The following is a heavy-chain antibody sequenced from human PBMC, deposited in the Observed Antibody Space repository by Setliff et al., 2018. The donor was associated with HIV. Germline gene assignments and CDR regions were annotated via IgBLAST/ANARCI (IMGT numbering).Heavy chain of an antibody. CDR2: IYYSGST. CDR3: ARAEGYYDNSVNPGRYYYYYMDV. J-gene: IGHJ6*03. V-gene: IGHV4-31*03. Sequence: PSETLSLTCTVSGGSISSGGYFWSWIRQLPGKGLEWIGYIYYSGSTFYNPSLKSRFSIPVDTAKNQSSLKLTSVPAADTAVYYCARAEGYYDNSVNPGRYYYYYMDVWGKGTTVTVSS. CDR1: GGSISSGGYF. D-gene: IGHD3-22*01.